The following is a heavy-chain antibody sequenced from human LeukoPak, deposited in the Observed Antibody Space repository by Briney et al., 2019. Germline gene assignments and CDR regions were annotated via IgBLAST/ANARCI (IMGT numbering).Heavy chain of an antibody. D-gene: IGHD6-19*01. V-gene: IGHV1-69-2*01. Sequence: GATVKISCKVSGYTFTDYYMHWVQQAPGKGLERMGLVDPEDGETIYAEKFQGRVTITADTSTDTAYMELSSLRSEDTAVYYCARGIVWLADYWGQGTLVTVSS. CDR1: GYTFTDYY. CDR2: VDPEDGET. CDR3: ARGIVWLADY. J-gene: IGHJ4*02.